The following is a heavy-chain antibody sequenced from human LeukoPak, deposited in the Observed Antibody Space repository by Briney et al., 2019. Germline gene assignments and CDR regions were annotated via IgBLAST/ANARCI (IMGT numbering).Heavy chain of an antibody. D-gene: IGHD4/OR15-4a*01. Sequence: PGGSLRLSCAASGFTFSSYEMNWVRQAPGKGLEWVSYISSSGSTIYYADSVKGRFTISRDNAKNSLYLQMNSLRAEDTAVYYCARDFVLGGAFDIWGQGTMVTVSS. CDR2: ISSSGSTI. J-gene: IGHJ3*02. CDR3: ARDFVLGGAFDI. V-gene: IGHV3-48*03. CDR1: GFTFSSYE.